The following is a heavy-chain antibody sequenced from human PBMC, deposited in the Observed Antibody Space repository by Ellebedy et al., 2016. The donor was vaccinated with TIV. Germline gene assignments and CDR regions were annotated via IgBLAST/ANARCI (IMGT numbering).Heavy chain of an antibody. D-gene: IGHD3-16*01. CDR2: FLYDGKTI. CDR3: VKDTTSGGADS. V-gene: IGHV3-9*01. Sequence: GGSLRLSXATSGFAFGTYSMHWVRQVPGKGLEWVSGFLYDGKTIGYADSVKGRFTVSRDNAKNSLYLQMSSLRPEDTALYYCVKDTTSGGADSWGQGTLVTVSS. CDR1: GFAFGTYS. J-gene: IGHJ4*02.